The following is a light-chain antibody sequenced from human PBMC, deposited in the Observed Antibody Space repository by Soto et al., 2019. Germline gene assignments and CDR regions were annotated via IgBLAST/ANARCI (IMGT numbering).Light chain of an antibody. CDR1: QGISSY. V-gene: IGKV1-9*01. CDR3: QQLNSYPIT. CDR2: AAS. Sequence: IQLTQSLASLSASVGDRVNITCRAIQGISSYLAWYQQKPGKAPKLLIYAASTLQSGVPSRFSGSGSGTDLTLTISSLQPEDFATYYCQQLNSYPITFGQGTRLEIK. J-gene: IGKJ5*01.